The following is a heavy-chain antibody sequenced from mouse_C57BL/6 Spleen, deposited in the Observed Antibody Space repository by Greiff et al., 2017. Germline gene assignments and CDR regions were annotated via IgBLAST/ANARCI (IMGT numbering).Heavy chain of an antibody. CDR1: GYTFTSYC. D-gene: IGHD1-1*01. Sequence: QVQLQQPGAGLVKPGASVKLSCTASGYTFTSYCMHWVQQRPGQGLEWIGMIRPNSGSTNYNEKFKSKATLTVDKTSSTAYMQLSSLTSEDSAVYYGARDTTVVATGYFDYWGQGTTLTVSS. CDR3: ARDTTVVATGYFDY. CDR2: IRPNSGST. J-gene: IGHJ2*01. V-gene: IGHV1-64*01.